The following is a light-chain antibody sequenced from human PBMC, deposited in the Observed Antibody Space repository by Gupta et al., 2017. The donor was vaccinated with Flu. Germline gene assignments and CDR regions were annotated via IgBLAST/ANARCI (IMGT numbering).Light chain of an antibody. CDR2: SAS. CDR3: QQRSSWPST. V-gene: IGKV3-11*01. Sequence: PGERATLSCRASQSVGNFLAWYQQKPGQPPRLLMCSASTRTTGIPARFSGNGSGTDFTLTISSLEPEDFAVYYCQQRSSWPSTFGQGTRGE. CDR1: QSVGNF. J-gene: IGKJ1*01.